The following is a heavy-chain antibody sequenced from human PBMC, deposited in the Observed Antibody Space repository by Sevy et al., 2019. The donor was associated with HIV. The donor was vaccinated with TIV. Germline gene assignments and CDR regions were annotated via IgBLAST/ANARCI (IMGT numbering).Heavy chain of an antibody. V-gene: IGHV3-15*01. D-gene: IGHD2-2*01. CDR2: IKSKTDGGTT. J-gene: IGHJ5*02. CDR3: ARVGGCSSTSCFAYWFDP. Sequence: GGSLRLSCAASGFTFSNAWMSWVRQAPGKGLEWVGRIKSKTDGGTTDYAAPVKGRFTISRDDSKNSLYLQMNSLRAEDTAVYYCARVGGCSSTSCFAYWFDPWGQGTLVTVSS. CDR1: GFTFSNAW.